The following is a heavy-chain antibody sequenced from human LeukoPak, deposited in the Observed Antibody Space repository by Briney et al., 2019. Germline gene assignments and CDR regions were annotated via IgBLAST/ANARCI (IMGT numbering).Heavy chain of an antibody. D-gene: IGHD3-22*01. CDR3: ARDGGYYYDSSGNFDY. CDR1: GYTFTGCY. CDR2: IHPNSGGT. J-gene: IGHJ4*02. Sequence: ASVKVSCKASGYTFTGCYMHWVRQAPGQGLGGMGWIHPNSGGTNNAQNLHGRDSMTSDTSISTAYMEQGRLRSDDTAVYYCARDGGYYYDSSGNFDYWGQGTLVTVSS. V-gene: IGHV1-2*02.